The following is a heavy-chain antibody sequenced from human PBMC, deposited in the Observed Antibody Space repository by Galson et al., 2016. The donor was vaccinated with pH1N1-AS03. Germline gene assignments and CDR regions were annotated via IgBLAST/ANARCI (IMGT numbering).Heavy chain of an antibody. D-gene: IGHD4/OR15-4a*01. CDR2: IYYNRGT. V-gene: IGHV4-39*07. J-gene: IGHJ4*02. CDR1: GGSLSGSIYY. CDR3: ARQRYGGNTD. Sequence: TLSLTCFVSGGSLSGSIYYWGWFRQPPGKGLEWIGSIYYNRGTYYSPSLKSRLTISMDTSKNQFSLKLSSVTAADTAVYYCARQRYGGNTDWGQGTLVTVSS.